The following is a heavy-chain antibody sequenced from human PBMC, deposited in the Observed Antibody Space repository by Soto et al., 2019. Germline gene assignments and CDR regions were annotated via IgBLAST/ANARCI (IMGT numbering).Heavy chain of an antibody. D-gene: IGHD2-21*01. V-gene: IGHV1-69*13. CDR2: IIPIFGTA. CDR1: GGTFSSYA. J-gene: IGHJ5*02. CDR3: ARDQEFRANWFDH. Sequence: SVKVSCKASGGTFSSYAISWVRQAPGQGLEWMGGIIPIFGTANYAQKFQGRVTITADESTSTAYMELSSLRSEDTAVYYCARDQEFRANWFDHWGQGTLVTVSS.